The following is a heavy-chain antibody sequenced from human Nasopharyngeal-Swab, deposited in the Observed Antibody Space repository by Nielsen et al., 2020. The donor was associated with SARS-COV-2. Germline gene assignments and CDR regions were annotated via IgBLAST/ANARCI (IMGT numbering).Heavy chain of an antibody. CDR3: ARARRNYYYYMDV. Sequence: GGSLRLSCVASGFTVTIQYMSWVRQAPGKGLEWVSLIHADGTTYHADSVKDRFTISRDSSKNTLYLQMNSLRAEDTAVYYCARARRNYYYYMDVWGKGTAVTVSS. CDR2: IHADGTT. V-gene: IGHV3-66*01. J-gene: IGHJ6*03. CDR1: GFTVTIQY.